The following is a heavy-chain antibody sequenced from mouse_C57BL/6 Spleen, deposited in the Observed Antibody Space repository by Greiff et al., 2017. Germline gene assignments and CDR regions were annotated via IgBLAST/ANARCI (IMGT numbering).Heavy chain of an antibody. CDR3: SRGYYRCSLSWFAF. D-gene: IGHD1-1*01. V-gene: IGHV1-9*01. J-gene: IGHJ3*01. CDR2: ILPGSGST. Sequence: QVQLQQSGAELMKPGASVKLSCKATGYTFTGYWIEWVKQRPGHGLEWIGEILPGSGSTKYNEKFKGKATLTADTSSHTAYIQLISLTTEDPSLYYWSRGYYRCSLSWFAFLGQGTLVPVSA. CDR1: GYTFTGYW.